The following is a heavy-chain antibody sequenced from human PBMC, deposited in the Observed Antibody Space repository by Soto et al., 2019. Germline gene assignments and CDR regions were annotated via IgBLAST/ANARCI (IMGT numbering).Heavy chain of an antibody. Sequence: VASVKVSCKASGYTFTSYGISWVRQAPGQGLEWMGWISAYNGNTNYAQKLQGRVTMTTDTSTSTAYMELRSLRSDDTAVYYCARIRYYDFWSGYPNLHYYYAMDVSGQGTTVTVSS. V-gene: IGHV1-18*04. D-gene: IGHD3-3*01. CDR1: GYTFTSYG. CDR2: ISAYNGNT. CDR3: ARIRYYDFWSGYPNLHYYYAMDV. J-gene: IGHJ6*02.